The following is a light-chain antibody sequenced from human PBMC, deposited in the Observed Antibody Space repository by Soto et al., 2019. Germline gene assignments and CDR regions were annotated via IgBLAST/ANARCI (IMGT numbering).Light chain of an antibody. Sequence: DIVMTQSPLSLPVTPGEPASISCRSSQSLLHSNGYNYLDWYLQKPGQSPQLLIYLGSNRASGVPERFSGSGSGTDFTLKISRVEAEDVGVYYCMQSLQTPLTFGGGTKEEIK. J-gene: IGKJ4*01. V-gene: IGKV2-28*01. CDR3: MQSLQTPLT. CDR1: QSLLHSNGYNY. CDR2: LGS.